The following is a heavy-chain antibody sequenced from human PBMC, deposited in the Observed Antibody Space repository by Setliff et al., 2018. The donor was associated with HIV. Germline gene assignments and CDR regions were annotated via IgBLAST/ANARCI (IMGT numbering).Heavy chain of an antibody. Sequence: PGESLKISCKGSGYSFPTYWIAWVRQMPGKGLEWMGVIYPDESDSRYSPSFRGQVTISADKSINTACLQWSSLKASDTAMYYCARVDMGYYYDSSGYSHFDHWGQGTLVTVSS. V-gene: IGHV5-51*01. CDR2: IYPDESDS. D-gene: IGHD3-22*01. CDR1: GYSFPTYW. CDR3: ARVDMGYYYDSSGYSHFDH. J-gene: IGHJ4*02.